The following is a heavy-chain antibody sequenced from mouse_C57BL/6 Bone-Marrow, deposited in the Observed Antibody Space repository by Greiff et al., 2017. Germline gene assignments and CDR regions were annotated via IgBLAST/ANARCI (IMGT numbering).Heavy chain of an antibody. J-gene: IGHJ3*01. CDR2: ISDSGSYT. CDR3: ARYRGAGFAY. CDR1: GFTFSSYA. Sequence: EVKVVESGGGLVKPGGSLKLSCAASGFTFSSYAMSWVRQTPEKRLEWVATISDSGSYTYYPDNVKGRFTISRDNAKNNLYLQMSHLKSEDTAMYYCARYRGAGFAYWGQGTLVTVSA. D-gene: IGHD3-1*01. V-gene: IGHV5-4*03.